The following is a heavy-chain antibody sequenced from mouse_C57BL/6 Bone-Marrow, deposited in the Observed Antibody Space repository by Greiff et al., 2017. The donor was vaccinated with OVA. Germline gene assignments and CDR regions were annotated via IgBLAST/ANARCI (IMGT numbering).Heavy chain of an antibody. CDR1: GFTFSSYA. J-gene: IGHJ1*03. V-gene: IGHV5-4*01. CDR3: ARDRVFYYDSSYPYWYFDV. Sequence: DVMLVESGGGLVKPGGSLKLSCAASGFTFSSYAMSWVRQTPEKRLEWVATISDGGSYTYYPDNVKGGFTISRDNTKNNLYLQMSHLKSEDTAMYYCARDRVFYYDSSYPYWYFDVWGTGTTVTVSS. D-gene: IGHD1-1*01. CDR2: ISDGGSYT.